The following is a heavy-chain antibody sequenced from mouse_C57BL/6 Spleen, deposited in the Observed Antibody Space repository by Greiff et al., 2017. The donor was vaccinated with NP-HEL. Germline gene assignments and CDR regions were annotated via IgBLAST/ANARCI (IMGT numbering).Heavy chain of an antibody. CDR1: GFTFSSYA. Sequence: EVKVVESGGGLVKPGGSLKLSCAASGFTFSSYAMSWVRQTPEKRLEWVATISDGGSYTYYPDNVKGRFTISRDNAKNNLYLQMSHLKSEDTAMYYCARDSDYGSSLWYFDVWGTGTTVTVSS. V-gene: IGHV5-4*01. D-gene: IGHD1-1*01. CDR2: ISDGGSYT. J-gene: IGHJ1*03. CDR3: ARDSDYGSSLWYFDV.